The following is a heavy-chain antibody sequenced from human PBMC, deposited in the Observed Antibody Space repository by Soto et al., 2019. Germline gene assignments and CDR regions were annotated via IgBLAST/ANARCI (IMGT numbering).Heavy chain of an antibody. Sequence: QVQLQQWGAGLLKPSETLSLTCAVYGGSFSGYYWSWIRQPPGKGLEWIGEINHSGSTNYNPSLKRRITRAGDTSMTQFDLKLSSVPAADTAVSYCARGRGVGGASSYTAVWGKVTTVPVSS. CDR3: ARGRGVGGASSYTAV. CDR1: GGSFSGYY. D-gene: IGHD3-10*01. V-gene: IGHV4-34*01. J-gene: IGHJ6*03. CDR2: INHSGST.